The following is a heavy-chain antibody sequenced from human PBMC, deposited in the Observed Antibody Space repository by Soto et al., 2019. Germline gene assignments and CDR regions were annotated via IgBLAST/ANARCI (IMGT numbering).Heavy chain of an antibody. Sequence: GESLKISCKGSGYSFTSYWIGWVRQMPGKGLEWMGIIYPGDSGTRYSPSFQGQVTISADKSISTAYLQWSSPKASDTAMYYCARIPTIAAGDYYYGMDVWGQGTTVTVSS. CDR3: ARIPTIAAGDYYYGMDV. D-gene: IGHD6-13*01. CDR1: GYSFTSYW. CDR2: IYPGDSGT. J-gene: IGHJ6*02. V-gene: IGHV5-51*01.